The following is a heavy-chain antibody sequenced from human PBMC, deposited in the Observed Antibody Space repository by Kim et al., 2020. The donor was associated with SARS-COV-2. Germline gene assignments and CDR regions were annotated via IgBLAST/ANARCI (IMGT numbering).Heavy chain of an antibody. CDR2: INPYGGST. Sequence: ASVKVSCKASGHTFISYYMHWMRQAPGQGLEWMGIINPYGGSTTYAQKFQGRVTMARDTSTSTVYMELSSLRSEDTAVYYCTAYSSAWTPPWGWGQGTLVTVYS. V-gene: IGHV1-46*01. CDR1: GHTFISYY. CDR3: TAYSSAWTPPWG. J-gene: IGHJ4*02. D-gene: IGHD6-19*01.